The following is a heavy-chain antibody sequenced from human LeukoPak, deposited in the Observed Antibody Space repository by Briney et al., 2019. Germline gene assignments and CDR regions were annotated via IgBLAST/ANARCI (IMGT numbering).Heavy chain of an antibody. J-gene: IGHJ3*02. V-gene: IGHV3-9*01. D-gene: IGHD6-13*01. CDR1: GFTFDDYA. CDR2: ISWNSGRI. CDR3: TKDMYDTPLGYTFDI. Sequence: PGRSLRLSRAASGFTFDDYAMHWVRQAPGKGLEWVSAISWNSGRIGYADSVKGRFTISRDNAKNSLYLQMNSLRAEDTALYYCTKDMYDTPLGYTFDIWGQGTMVTVSS.